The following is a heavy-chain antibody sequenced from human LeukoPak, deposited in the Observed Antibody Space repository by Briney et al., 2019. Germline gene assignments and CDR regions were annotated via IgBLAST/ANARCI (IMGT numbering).Heavy chain of an antibody. Sequence: PGGSLRLSCAASGFTVSSNYMSWVRQAPGKGLEWVSAISGSGGSTYYADSVKGRFTISRDNSKNTLYLQMNSLRAEDTAVYYCAKDRRVVVRNYYFDYWGQGTLVTVSS. D-gene: IGHD3-22*01. CDR2: ISGSGGST. J-gene: IGHJ4*02. CDR1: GFTVSSNY. CDR3: AKDRRVVVRNYYFDY. V-gene: IGHV3-23*01.